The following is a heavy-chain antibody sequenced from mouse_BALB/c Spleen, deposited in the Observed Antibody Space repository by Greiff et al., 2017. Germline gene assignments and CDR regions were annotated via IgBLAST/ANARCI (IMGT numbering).Heavy chain of an antibody. Sequence: EVKLEESGGGLVKPGGSLKLSCAASGFTFSSYAMSWVRQTPEKRLEWVASISSGGSTYYPDSVKGRFTISRDNARNILYLQMSSLRSEDTAMYYCARGGYYGNPWDAMDYWGQGTSVTVSS. CDR1: GFTFSSYA. CDR2: ISSGGST. D-gene: IGHD2-1*01. CDR3: ARGGYYGNPWDAMDY. V-gene: IGHV5-6-5*01. J-gene: IGHJ4*01.